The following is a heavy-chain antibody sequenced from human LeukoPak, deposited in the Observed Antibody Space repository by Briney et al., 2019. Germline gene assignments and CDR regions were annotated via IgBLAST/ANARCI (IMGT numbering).Heavy chain of an antibody. CDR1: GFTFDDYS. Sequence: GSLRLSCAASGFTFDDYSMHWVRQPPGKGLEWVSLISWDGGSTFYAESVKGRFTISRDNNKNSLYLQMNSLRTEDTALYYCAKDKGGDYDYYFDFWGQGTLVTVSS. V-gene: IGHV3-43*01. D-gene: IGHD4-17*01. J-gene: IGHJ4*02. CDR2: ISWDGGST. CDR3: AKDKGGDYDYYFDF.